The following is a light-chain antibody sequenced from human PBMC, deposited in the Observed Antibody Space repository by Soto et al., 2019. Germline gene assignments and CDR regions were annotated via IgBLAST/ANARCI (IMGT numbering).Light chain of an antibody. CDR2: GAS. Sequence: EIVMTQSPGTLSVSPGERVTLSCRASQSVGNNLAWHQQKPGQAPRLLIYGASTRATGFPARFSGSGSGTEFTLTISSLQSEDFAVYYCQQRSNWPAITFGQGTRLEIK. CDR1: QSVGNN. V-gene: IGKV3-15*01. J-gene: IGKJ5*01. CDR3: QQRSNWPAIT.